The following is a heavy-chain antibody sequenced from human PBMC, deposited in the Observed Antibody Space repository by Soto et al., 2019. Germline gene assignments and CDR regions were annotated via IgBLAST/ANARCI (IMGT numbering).Heavy chain of an antibody. V-gene: IGHV4-39*01. D-gene: IGHD3-10*01. CDR1: GGSVSSNSYS. CDR2: IYSNDNT. Sequence: ETLSLTCTVSGGSVSSNSYSWGWVRQSPGKGLEWIGTIYSNDNTHYNPSLLSRVTISVDTSKNEFSLRLNSVTAADTAVYYCARHGHVVRGSYYDYWGQGALVTVSS. CDR3: ARHGHVVRGSYYDY. J-gene: IGHJ4*02.